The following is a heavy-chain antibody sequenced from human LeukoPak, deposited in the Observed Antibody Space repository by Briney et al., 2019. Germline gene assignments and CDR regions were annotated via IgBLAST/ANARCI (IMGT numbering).Heavy chain of an antibody. J-gene: IGHJ5*02. Sequence: SETLSLTCTVSGGSISSGGYYWSWIRQHPGKGLEWIGYIYYSGSTYYNPSLKSRVTISVDTPKNQFSLKLSSVTAADTAVYYCARDSRGVMARIDPWGQGTLVTVSS. CDR2: IYYSGST. V-gene: IGHV4-31*03. CDR3: ARDSRGVMARIDP. D-gene: IGHD3-10*01. CDR1: GGSISSGGYY.